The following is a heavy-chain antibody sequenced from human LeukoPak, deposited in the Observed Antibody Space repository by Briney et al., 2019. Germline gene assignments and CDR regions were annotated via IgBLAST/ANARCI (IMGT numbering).Heavy chain of an antibody. J-gene: IGHJ4*02. Sequence: TGGSLRLSCAASGFTFSSYAMSWVRQAPGKGLEWVSAISGSGGSTYYADSVKGRFTISRDNSKNMLYLQMNSLKTEDTAVYYCTSYIWFGELRVSDYWGQGTLVTVSS. CDR1: GFTFSSYA. CDR3: TSYIWFGELRVSDY. V-gene: IGHV3-23*01. D-gene: IGHD3-10*01. CDR2: ISGSGGST.